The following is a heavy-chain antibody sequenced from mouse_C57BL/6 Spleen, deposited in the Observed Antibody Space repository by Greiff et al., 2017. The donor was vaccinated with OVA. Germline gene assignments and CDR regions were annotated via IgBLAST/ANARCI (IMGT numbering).Heavy chain of an antibody. D-gene: IGHD3-3*01. Sequence: QVQLQQPGAELVMPGASVKLSCKASGYTFTSYWMHWVKQRPGQGLEWIGEIDPSDSYTNYNQQFKGKSTLTVDKSSSTAYMQLSSLTSEDSAVYYCARSGGGTAFAYWGQGTLVTVSA. J-gene: IGHJ3*01. CDR3: ARSGGGTAFAY. CDR2: IDPSDSYT. CDR1: GYTFTSYW. V-gene: IGHV1-69*01.